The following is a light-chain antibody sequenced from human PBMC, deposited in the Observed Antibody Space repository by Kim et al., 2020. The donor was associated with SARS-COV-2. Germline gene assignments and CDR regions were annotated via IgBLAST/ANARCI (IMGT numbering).Light chain of an antibody. Sequence: SPGESATLSCRASQDVRSASLAWYQQIPGQAPRLLLFGSSLRATGIPDRFSGSGSGTDFTLTIARLEPEDFAVYYCQQYGDSPQTFGQGTKVDIK. CDR1: QDVRSAS. J-gene: IGKJ2*01. CDR3: QQYGDSPQT. V-gene: IGKV3-20*01. CDR2: GSS.